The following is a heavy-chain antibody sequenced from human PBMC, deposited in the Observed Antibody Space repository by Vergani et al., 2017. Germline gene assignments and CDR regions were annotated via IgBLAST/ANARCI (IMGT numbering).Heavy chain of an antibody. CDR2: ISSSSSYI. V-gene: IGHV3-21*01. CDR3: ARGGRGVVRGVMDV. J-gene: IGHJ6*02. Sequence: EVQLVESGGGLVKPGGSLRLSCAASGFTFSSYSMNWVRQAPGKGLEWVSSISSSSSYIYYADSVKGRFTISRDNAKNSLYLQMNSLRAEDTAVYYCARGGRGVVRGVMDVWGQGTTVTVSS. D-gene: IGHD3-10*01. CDR1: GFTFSSYS.